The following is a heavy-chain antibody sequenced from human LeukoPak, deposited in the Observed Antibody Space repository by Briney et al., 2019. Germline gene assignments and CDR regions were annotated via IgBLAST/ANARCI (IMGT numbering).Heavy chain of an antibody. V-gene: IGHV4-59*08. CDR1: XXXISSYY. D-gene: IGHD5-12*01. CDR2: IYYSGST. Sequence: PSETLSLTCTVSXXXISSYYWSWIRQPPGKGLEWIGYIYYSGSTNYNPSLKSRVTISVDTSKNQFSLKLSSVTAADTAVYYCARLYSGYDPNFDYWGQGTLVTVSS. CDR3: ARLYSGYDPNFDY. J-gene: IGHJ4*02.